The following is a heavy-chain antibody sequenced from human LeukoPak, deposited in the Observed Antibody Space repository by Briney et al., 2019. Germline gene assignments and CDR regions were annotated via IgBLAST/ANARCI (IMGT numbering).Heavy chain of an antibody. CDR2: IKQDGSEK. J-gene: IGHJ4*02. V-gene: IGHV3-7*01. CDR3: ARVDYYDSIIDY. D-gene: IGHD3-22*01. Sequence: GGSLRLSCAASGFTFSSYAMSWVRQAPGKGLEWVANIKQDGSEKYYVDSVKGRFTISRDNAKNSLYLQMNSLRAEDTAVYYCARVDYYDSIIDYWGQGTLVTVSS. CDR1: GFTFSSYA.